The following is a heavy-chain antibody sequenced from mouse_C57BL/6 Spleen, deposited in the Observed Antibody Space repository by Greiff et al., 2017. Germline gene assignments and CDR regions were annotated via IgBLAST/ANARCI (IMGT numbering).Heavy chain of an antibody. CDR2: ISSGGSYT. Sequence: EVKLLESGGDLVKPGGSLKLSCAASGFTFSSYGMSWVRQTPDKRLEWVATISSGGSYTYYPDSVKGRFTISRDNAKNTLYLQMSSLKSEDTAMYYCARRRNGNYEYFEVWGTGTTVTVSS. V-gene: IGHV5-6*01. J-gene: IGHJ1*03. CDR3: ARRRNGNYEYFEV. D-gene: IGHD2-1*01. CDR1: GFTFSSYG.